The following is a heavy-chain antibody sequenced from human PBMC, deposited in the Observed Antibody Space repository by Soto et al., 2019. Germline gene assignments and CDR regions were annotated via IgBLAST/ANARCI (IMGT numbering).Heavy chain of an antibody. CDR3: ARASERWLQPTPPDY. CDR2: ISAYNGNT. D-gene: IGHD5-12*01. Sequence: GASVKVSCKASGYTFTSYGISWVRQAPGQGLEWMGWISAYNGNTNYAQKLQGRVTITTDTSTSTAYMELRSLRSDDTAVYYCARASERWLQPTPPDYWGQGTLVTVSS. CDR1: GYTFTSYG. V-gene: IGHV1-18*01. J-gene: IGHJ4*02.